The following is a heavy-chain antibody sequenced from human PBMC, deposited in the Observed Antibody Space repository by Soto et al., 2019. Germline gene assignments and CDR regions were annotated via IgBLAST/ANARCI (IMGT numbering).Heavy chain of an antibody. Sequence: PGGSLRLSCAASGFTFSSYWMHWVRQAPGKGLVWVSRINSDGSSTSYADSVKGRFTISRDNAKNTLYLQMNSLRAEDTAVYYYARSGYYDSSGAPGYWGQGTLVTVSS. CDR1: GFTFSSYW. V-gene: IGHV3-74*01. CDR3: ARSGYYDSSGAPGY. CDR2: INSDGSST. D-gene: IGHD3-22*01. J-gene: IGHJ4*02.